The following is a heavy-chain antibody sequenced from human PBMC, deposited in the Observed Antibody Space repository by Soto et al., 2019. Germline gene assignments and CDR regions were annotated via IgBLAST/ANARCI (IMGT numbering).Heavy chain of an antibody. J-gene: IGHJ3*02. CDR3: ARDLGSRTYYYDSSGRREDAFDI. CDR1: GFTFSSYW. D-gene: IGHD3-22*01. V-gene: IGHV3-7*01. Sequence: EVQLVESGGGLVQPGGSLRLSCAASGFTFSSYWMSWVRQAPGKGLECVANIKQDGGEKYYVDSVKGRFTISRDNAKNSLYLQMNSLRAEDTAVYYCARDLGSRTYYYDSSGRREDAFDIWGQGTMVTVS. CDR2: IKQDGGEK.